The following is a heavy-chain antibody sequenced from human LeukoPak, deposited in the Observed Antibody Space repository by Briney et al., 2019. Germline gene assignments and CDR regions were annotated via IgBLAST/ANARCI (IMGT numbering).Heavy chain of an antibody. J-gene: IGHJ4*02. Sequence: GGSLRLSCAASGFTFSSYAMSWVRQAPGKGLEWVSAISGSGGSTYYADSVKGRFTISRDNSKNTLYLQMNSLRAEETAVYYCAKYRKVRPTEALDYWGQGTLVTVSS. CDR2: ISGSGGST. V-gene: IGHV3-23*01. CDR1: GFTFSSYA. D-gene: IGHD1-14*01. CDR3: AKYRKVRPTEALDY.